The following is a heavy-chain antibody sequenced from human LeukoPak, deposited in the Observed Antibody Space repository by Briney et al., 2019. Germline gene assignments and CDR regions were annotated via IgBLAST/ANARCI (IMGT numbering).Heavy chain of an antibody. D-gene: IGHD2-15*01. J-gene: IGHJ3*02. CDR3: ARDVVDGDAFDI. CDR1: GGSVSSGSYY. Sequence: SETLSLTCTVSGGSVSSGSYYWSWIRQPPGKGLEWIGYIYYSGSTNYNPSLKSRVTISVDTSKNQFSLKLSSVTAADTAVYYCARDVVDGDAFDIWGQGTMVTVSS. V-gene: IGHV4-61*01. CDR2: IYYSGST.